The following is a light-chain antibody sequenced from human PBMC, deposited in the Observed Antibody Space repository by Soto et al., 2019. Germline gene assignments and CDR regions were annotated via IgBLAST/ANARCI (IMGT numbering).Light chain of an antibody. J-gene: IGKJ5*01. CDR2: GAS. Sequence: EIVLTQSPATLSLSPGERATLSCRASQSVTTLLAWYQQKPGQAPRLLIYGASSRATGIPDRFSGSGSGTDFTLTISRLEPEDFAVYYCQQYGSPITFGQGTRLEI. CDR3: QQYGSPIT. CDR1: QSVTTL. V-gene: IGKV3-20*01.